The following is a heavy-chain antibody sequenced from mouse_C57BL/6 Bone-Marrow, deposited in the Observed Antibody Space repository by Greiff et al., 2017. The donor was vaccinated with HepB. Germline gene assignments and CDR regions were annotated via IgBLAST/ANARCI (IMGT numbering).Heavy chain of an antibody. J-gene: IGHJ2*01. CDR1: GFSLTSYG. V-gene: IGHV2-4*01. Sequence: VKLVESGPGLVQPSQSLSITCTVSGFSLTSYGVHWVRQPPGKGLEWLGVIWSGGSTDYNAAFISRLSISKDNSKSQVFFKMNSLQADDTAIYYCAKNIGSSYYFDYWGQGTTLTVSS. D-gene: IGHD1-1*01. CDR2: IWSGGST. CDR3: AKNIGSSYYFDY.